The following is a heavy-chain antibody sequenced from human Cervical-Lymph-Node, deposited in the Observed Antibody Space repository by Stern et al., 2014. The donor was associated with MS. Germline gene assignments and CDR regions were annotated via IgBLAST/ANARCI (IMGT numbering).Heavy chain of an antibody. CDR1: GFTFTSYG. J-gene: IGHJ3*02. V-gene: IGHV1-18*01. D-gene: IGHD1-7*01. CDR3: ARGEGNWNYHYALDI. CDR2: ISAYNDVT. Sequence: QVQLVQSGAEVKKPGASVKVSCKASGFTFTSYGIHWVRQAPGQGLEWMGWISAYNDVTNYAQNLQGRVAMTTDTSTSTVYMELRSLRSDDTAVYYCARGEGNWNYHYALDIWGQGTMVTVSS.